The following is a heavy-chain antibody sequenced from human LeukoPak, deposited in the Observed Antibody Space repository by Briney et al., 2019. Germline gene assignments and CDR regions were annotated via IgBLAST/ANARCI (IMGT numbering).Heavy chain of an antibody. D-gene: IGHD3-10*01. Sequence: PSQTLSLTCTVSGGSISSGDYYWSWIRQPPGKGLEWIGYIYYSGSTYYNPSLKSRVTISVDTSKNQFSLKLSSVTAADTAVYYCARGLRGNYGSGSRYYYGMDVWGKGTTVTVSS. CDR3: ARGLRGNYGSGSRYYYGMDV. CDR1: GGSISSGDYY. J-gene: IGHJ6*04. CDR2: IYYSGST. V-gene: IGHV4-30-4*01.